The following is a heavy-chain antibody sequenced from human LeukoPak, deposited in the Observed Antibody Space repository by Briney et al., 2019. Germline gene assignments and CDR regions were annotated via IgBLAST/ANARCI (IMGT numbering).Heavy chain of an antibody. CDR1: GGSISSGGYY. Sequence: SETLSLTCTVSGGSISSGGYYWRWIRQYPGKGLEWIGHIYYTGSTSYSPSLKSRVTMSVATSKNQFSLELSSVTAADTAVYYCARGVASWGQGTLVTVSS. J-gene: IGHJ5*02. CDR3: ARGVAS. D-gene: IGHD5-12*01. V-gene: IGHV4-31*03. CDR2: IYYTGST.